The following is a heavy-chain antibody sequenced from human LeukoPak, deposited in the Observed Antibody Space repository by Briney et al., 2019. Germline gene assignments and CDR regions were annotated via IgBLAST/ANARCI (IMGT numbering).Heavy chain of an antibody. Sequence: PSETLSLTCAVYGGSFSGYYWSWIRQPAGKGLEWIGRIYTSGSTNYNPSLKSRVTMSVDTSKNQFSLKLSSVTAADTAVYYCAREGPGGYSGYDENNWFDPWGQGTLVTVSS. J-gene: IGHJ5*02. CDR1: GGSFSGYY. V-gene: IGHV4-4*07. D-gene: IGHD5-12*01. CDR2: IYTSGST. CDR3: AREGPGGYSGYDENNWFDP.